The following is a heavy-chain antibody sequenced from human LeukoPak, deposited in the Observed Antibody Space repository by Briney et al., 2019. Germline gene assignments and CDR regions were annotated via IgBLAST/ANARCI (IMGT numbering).Heavy chain of an antibody. J-gene: IGHJ4*02. CDR2: IYTSGST. Sequence: SETLSLTCAVYGGSFSGYYWSWIRQPPGKGLEWIGRIYTSGSTNYNPSLKSRVTILVDTSKNQFSLKLSSVTAADTAVYYCATSGRMDPFDYWGQGTLVTVSS. D-gene: IGHD2-15*01. V-gene: IGHV4-4*08. CDR1: GGSFSGYY. CDR3: ATSGRMDPFDY.